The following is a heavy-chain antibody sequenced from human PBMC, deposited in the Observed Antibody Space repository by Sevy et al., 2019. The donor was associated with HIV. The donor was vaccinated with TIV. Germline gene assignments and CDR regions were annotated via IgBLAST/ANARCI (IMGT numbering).Heavy chain of an antibody. V-gene: IGHV3-33*01. J-gene: IGHJ4*02. D-gene: IGHD2-15*01. CDR1: GFTFNNYG. CDR2: IWYDGSNK. Sequence: GGSLRLSCAASGFTFNNYGMHWVRQAPGKGLEWVAVIWYDGSNKYYADSVKGRFTISRDNSKNTLYLEMNSLRTEDTAVYYCVRDQGAVVIVAATLFEYWGQGTLVTVSS. CDR3: VRDQGAVVIVAATLFEY.